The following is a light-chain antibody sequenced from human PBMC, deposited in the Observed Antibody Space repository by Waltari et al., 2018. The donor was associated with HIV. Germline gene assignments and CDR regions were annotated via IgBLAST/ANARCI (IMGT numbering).Light chain of an antibody. CDR3: SSYTGSNTLGV. CDR1: SSDVGYYKY. CDR2: DVS. J-gene: IGLJ1*01. Sequence: QSALTQPASVSGSPGQSITISCTGASSDVGYYKYVSWYQQHPGKVPKLMIYDVSKRPSGVSNRFSGSKSGNTASLTISGLQAEDEADYYCSSYTGSNTLGVFGTGTRVTVL. V-gene: IGLV2-14*03.